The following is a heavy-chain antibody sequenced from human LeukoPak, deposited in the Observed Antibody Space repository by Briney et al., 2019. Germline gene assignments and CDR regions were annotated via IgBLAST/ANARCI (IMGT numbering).Heavy chain of an antibody. Sequence: ASVKVSCKASGYTFTSYAMNWVRQAPGQGLEWMGWINTNTGNPTYAQGFTGRFVFSLDTSVSTAYLQISSLKAEDTAVYYCARNSSWGDFWKLWFDPWGQGTLVTVSS. V-gene: IGHV7-4-1*02. CDR3: ARNSSWGDFWKLWFDP. CDR1: GYTFTSYA. J-gene: IGHJ5*02. CDR2: INTNTGNP. D-gene: IGHD3-3*01.